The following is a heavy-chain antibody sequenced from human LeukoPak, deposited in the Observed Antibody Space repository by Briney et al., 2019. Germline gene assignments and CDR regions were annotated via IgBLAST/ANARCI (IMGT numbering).Heavy chain of an antibody. CDR1: GGSISSSGYY. CDR2: VSYSGTT. V-gene: IGHV4-39*07. D-gene: IGHD1-20*01. Sequence: SSETLSLTCTVSGGSISSSGYYYCWVRQPPGKGLEWIGCVSYSGTTHYNPSLRSRGAISVDTSKNRFSLKLSSVTAADTAVYYCARQSITGTTAQYYYYMDVWGKGTTVTVSS. CDR3: ARQSITGTTAQYYYYMDV. J-gene: IGHJ6*03.